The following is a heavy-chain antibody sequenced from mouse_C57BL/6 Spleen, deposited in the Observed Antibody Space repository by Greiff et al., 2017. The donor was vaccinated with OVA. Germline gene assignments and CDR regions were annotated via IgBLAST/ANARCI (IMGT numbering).Heavy chain of an antibody. J-gene: IGHJ3*01. Sequence: QVQLQQSGPELVKPGASVKISCKASGYAFSSSWMNWVKQRPGKGLEWIGRIYPGDGDTNYNGQFKGKATLTADKSSSTAYMQLSSLTSEDSAVYFCAVYYDYDDGFAYWGQGTLVTVSA. V-gene: IGHV1-82*01. CDR3: AVYYDYDDGFAY. D-gene: IGHD2-4*01. CDR1: GYAFSSSW. CDR2: IYPGDGDT.